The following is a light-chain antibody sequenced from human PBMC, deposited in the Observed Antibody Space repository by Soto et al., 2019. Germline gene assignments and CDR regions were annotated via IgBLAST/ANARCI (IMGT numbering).Light chain of an antibody. J-gene: IGKJ4*02. CDR2: FAS. CDR3: QQSFTVPT. V-gene: IGKV1-39*01. Sequence: DIQMSQSPSSLSPSVGDRVTITCRASQDIESFLNWYQQKPGQAPKLLIYFASTLESGVPSRFSGSGFGTEFVLTISSLQPEDIATYYCQQSFTVPTFGRGTRVEV. CDR1: QDIESF.